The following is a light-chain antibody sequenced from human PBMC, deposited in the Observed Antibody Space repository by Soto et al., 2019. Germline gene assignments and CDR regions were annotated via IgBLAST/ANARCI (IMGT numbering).Light chain of an antibody. CDR2: EVT. J-gene: IGLJ1*01. Sequence: QSVLTQPASVSGSPGQSITISCTGTSSDVGAYNSVSWYQQEPGKAPRLLIYEVTNRPSGVSSRFSGSKSANTASLTISGLQAEDQADSYRSSYTRSSTFVFGTGTKVTVL. CDR3: SSYTRSSTFV. CDR1: SSDVGAYNS. V-gene: IGLV2-14*01.